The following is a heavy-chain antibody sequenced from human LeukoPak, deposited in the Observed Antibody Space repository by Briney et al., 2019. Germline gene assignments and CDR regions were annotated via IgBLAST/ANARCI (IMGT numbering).Heavy chain of an antibody. CDR1: GYTFTSYD. D-gene: IGHD4-23*01. J-gene: IGHJ1*01. Sequence: GASVKVSCKASGYTFTSYDINWVRQATGQGLEWMGWMNPNSGNTGYAQKFQGRVTMTRNTSISTAYMELSSLRSEDTAVYYCAKDRLVGFLISTDYGGNEYFQHWGQGPLVTVSS. CDR3: AKDRLVGFLISTDYGGNEYFQH. V-gene: IGHV1-8*01. CDR2: MNPNSGNT.